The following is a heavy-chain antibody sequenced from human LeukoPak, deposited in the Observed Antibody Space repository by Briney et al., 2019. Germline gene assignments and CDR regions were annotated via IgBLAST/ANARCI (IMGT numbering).Heavy chain of an antibody. V-gene: IGHV6-1*01. CDR1: VDTPSTTTAS. D-gene: IGHD5-12*01. Sequence: SQTPSHSSAISVDTPSTTTASSEWTRLSPSSGLGWLGWTYYRSKWYNDYAVYVKSRLTINPDTSKNQFSLQLNSVTPEDTAVYYCARDRDIVATIFDYWGQGTLVTVSS. CDR3: ARDRDIVATIFDY. CDR2: TYYRSKWYN. J-gene: IGHJ4*02.